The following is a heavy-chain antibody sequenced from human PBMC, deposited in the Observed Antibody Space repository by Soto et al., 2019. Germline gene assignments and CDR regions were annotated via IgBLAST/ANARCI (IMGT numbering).Heavy chain of an antibody. J-gene: IGHJ4*02. CDR2: INGDGGTT. D-gene: IGHD5-12*01. V-gene: IGHV3-74*01. CDR3: ASSGYPPVDY. CDR1: GFTFSSSW. Sequence: EVQLVESGGGLVQPGGSLRLSCAASGFTFSSSWMQWVRQAPGKGLVWVSRINGDGGTTDYADSVKGRFTISRDNAKNTLKLQMHTLRGEETAVYYCASSGYPPVDYWGQGTLVNVS.